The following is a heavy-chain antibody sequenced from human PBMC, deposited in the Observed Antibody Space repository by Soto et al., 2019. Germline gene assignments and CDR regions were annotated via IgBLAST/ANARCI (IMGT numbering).Heavy chain of an antibody. J-gene: IGHJ5*02. V-gene: IGHV4-34*01. CDR3: ARVVSSGRPNWFDP. D-gene: IGHD6-19*01. CDR1: GGSFSGYY. Sequence: SETLSLTCAVYGGSFSGYYCTWIRQPPGKGLEWIGEINQSGSTNYNPSLKSRVTISVDMSKDQFSLKMSSVTAADTAVYYCARVVSSGRPNWFDPWGQGTLVTVSS. CDR2: INQSGST.